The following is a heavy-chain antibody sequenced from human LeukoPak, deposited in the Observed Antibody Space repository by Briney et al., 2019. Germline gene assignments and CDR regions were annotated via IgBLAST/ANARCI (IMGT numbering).Heavy chain of an antibody. CDR3: ARAVTMARGVIILSSQYDY. CDR1: GFTFSSYA. Sequence: GGSLRLSCAASGFTFSSYAMHWVRQAPGKGLEWVAVISYDGSNKYYAHSVKGRFPISRDNSKNTLYLQMNSLRAEDTAVYYCARAVTMARGVIILSSQYDYWGQGTLVTVSS. CDR2: ISYDGSNK. D-gene: IGHD3-10*01. J-gene: IGHJ4*01. V-gene: IGHV3-30*04.